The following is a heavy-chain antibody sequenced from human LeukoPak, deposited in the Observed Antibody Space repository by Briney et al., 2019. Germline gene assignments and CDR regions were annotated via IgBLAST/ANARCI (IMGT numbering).Heavy chain of an antibody. Sequence: EASVKVSCKASGYTFTSYGISWVRQAPGQGLGWMGCISAYNGNTNYAQKLQGRVTMTTDTSTSTAYMELRSLRSDDTAVYYCARNIVVVPAATITGTYDYWGQGTLVTVSS. J-gene: IGHJ4*02. V-gene: IGHV1-18*01. CDR2: ISAYNGNT. D-gene: IGHD2-2*01. CDR3: ARNIVVVPAATITGTYDY. CDR1: GYTFTSYG.